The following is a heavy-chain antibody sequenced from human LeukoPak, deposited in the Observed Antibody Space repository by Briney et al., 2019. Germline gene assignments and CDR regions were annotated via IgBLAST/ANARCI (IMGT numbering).Heavy chain of an antibody. J-gene: IGHJ4*02. D-gene: IGHD4-17*01. CDR3: ARVRSLDYEYYFDC. Sequence: GASVKVSCKASGYTFTSYGISWVRQAPGQGLEWMGWISAYNGNTNYAQKLQGRVTMTTDTSTSTAYMELRSLRSDDTAVYYCARVRSLDYEYYFDCWGQGTLVTVSS. CDR1: GYTFTSYG. V-gene: IGHV1-18*01. CDR2: ISAYNGNT.